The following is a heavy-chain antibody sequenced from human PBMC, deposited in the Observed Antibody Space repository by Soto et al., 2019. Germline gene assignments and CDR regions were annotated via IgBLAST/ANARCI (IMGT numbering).Heavy chain of an antibody. Sequence: QVQLVESGGGVVQPGRSLRLSCAASGFTFSRHGMHWVGQAPGKRLEWVAVISYDGSNKYYADSVKGRFTISRDNSKNTLYLQMNSLSAEDTAVYYCAKDRRSSWTFDYWGQGTLVTVSS. CDR1: GFTFSRHG. CDR2: ISYDGSNK. CDR3: AKDRRSSWTFDY. V-gene: IGHV3-30*18. J-gene: IGHJ4*02. D-gene: IGHD6-13*01.